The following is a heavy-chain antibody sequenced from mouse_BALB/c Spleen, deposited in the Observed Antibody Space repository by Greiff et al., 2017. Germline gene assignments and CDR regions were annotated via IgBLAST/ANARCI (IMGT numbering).Heavy chain of an antibody. Sequence: DVKLVESGGGLVKPGGSLKLSCAASGFTFSSYAMSWVRQSPEKRLEWVAEISSGGSYTYYPDTVTGRFTISRDNAKNTLYLEMSSLRSEDTAMYYCARDYYRYDEAYWGQGTLVTVSA. J-gene: IGHJ3*01. CDR1: GFTFSSYA. V-gene: IGHV5-9-4*01. CDR3: ARDYYRYDEAY. D-gene: IGHD2-14*01. CDR2: ISSGGSYT.